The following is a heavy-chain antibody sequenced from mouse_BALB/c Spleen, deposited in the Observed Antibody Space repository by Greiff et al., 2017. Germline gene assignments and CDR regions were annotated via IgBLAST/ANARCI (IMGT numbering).Heavy chain of an antibody. CDR1: GYAFTSYN. V-gene: IGHV1S135*01. Sequence: VHVKQSGPELVKPGASVKVSCKASGYAFTSYNMYWVKQSHGKSLEWIGYIDPYNGGTSYNQKFKGKATLTVDKSSSTAYMHLNSLTSEDSAVYYCARSDYYGYNWYFDVWGAGTTVTVSS. J-gene: IGHJ1*01. CDR3: ARSDYYGYNWYFDV. CDR2: IDPYNGGT. D-gene: IGHD1-2*01.